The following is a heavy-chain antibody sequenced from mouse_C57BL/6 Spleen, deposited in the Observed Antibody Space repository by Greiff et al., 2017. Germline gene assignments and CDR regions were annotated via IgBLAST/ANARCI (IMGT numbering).Heavy chain of an antibody. D-gene: IGHD2-3*01. V-gene: IGHV1-52*01. CDR2: IDPSDSET. CDR1: GYTFTSYW. CDR3: ARDGYQGAMDY. Sequence: QVQLQQPGAELVRPGSSVKLSCKASGYTFTSYWMHWVKQRPIQGLEWIGNIDPSDSETHYNQKFKDKATLTVDKSSSTAYMQLSSLTSEDSAVYYCARDGYQGAMDYWGQGTSVTVSS. J-gene: IGHJ4*01.